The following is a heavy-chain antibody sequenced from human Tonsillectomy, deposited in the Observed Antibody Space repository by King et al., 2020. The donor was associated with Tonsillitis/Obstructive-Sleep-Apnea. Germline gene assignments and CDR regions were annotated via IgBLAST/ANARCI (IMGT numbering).Heavy chain of an antibody. D-gene: IGHD2-2*01. V-gene: IGHV3-48*03. CDR2: ISSSGSTI. J-gene: IGHJ6*02. Sequence: VQLVESGGGLVQPGGSLRLSCAASGFTFSSYEMNWVRQAPGKGLEWVSYISSSGSTIYYADSVKGRFTISRDNAKNSLYLQMNSLRAEDTAVYYCARLYQLPPNYYYYYGMDVWGQGTTVTVSS. CDR3: ARLYQLPPNYYYYYGMDV. CDR1: GFTFSSYE.